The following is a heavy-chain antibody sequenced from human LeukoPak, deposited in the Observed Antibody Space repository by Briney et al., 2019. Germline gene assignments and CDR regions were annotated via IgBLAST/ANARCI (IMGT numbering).Heavy chain of an antibody. D-gene: IGHD3-10*01. CDR1: GFTFSSYA. V-gene: IGHV3-23*01. Sequence: GGSLRLSCAASGFTFSSYAMSWVRQAPGKGLEWVSAISGSGGSTYYADSVKGRFTISRDNAKNTLYLQMNSLRVEDTGIYYCVRAKCGSGSCWGCFDPWGQGTLVTVSS. CDR3: VRAKCGSGSCWGCFDP. J-gene: IGHJ5*02. CDR2: ISGSGGST.